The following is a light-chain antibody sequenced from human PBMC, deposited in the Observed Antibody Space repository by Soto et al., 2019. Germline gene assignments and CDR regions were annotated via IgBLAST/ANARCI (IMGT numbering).Light chain of an antibody. Sequence: DIQMTQSPSTVSASVGDSVTITCRASQSISNSLAWYQQKPGKAPKLVIYKASSLESGVPSRFSGRGSGTEFTLIISSLQPDDFATYCCQQYNNYSPLSFGGGTKVDIK. CDR3: QQYNNYSPLS. CDR2: KAS. J-gene: IGKJ4*01. V-gene: IGKV1-5*03. CDR1: QSISNS.